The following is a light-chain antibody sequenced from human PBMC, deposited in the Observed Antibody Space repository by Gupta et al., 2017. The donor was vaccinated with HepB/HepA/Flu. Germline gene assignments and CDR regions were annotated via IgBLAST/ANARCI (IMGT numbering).Light chain of an antibody. CDR1: QSIRAY. Sequence: DIQVTQSPPSLSASVGDRITITCRAGQSIRAYLNWYQQRPGKAPNLLIYGASNLQTGVPSRFSGSGSGTEFTLTISSLQPEDFATYFCQQTDSAPWTFGLGTKVDMK. V-gene: IGKV1-39*01. CDR2: GAS. CDR3: QQTDSAPWT. J-gene: IGKJ1*01.